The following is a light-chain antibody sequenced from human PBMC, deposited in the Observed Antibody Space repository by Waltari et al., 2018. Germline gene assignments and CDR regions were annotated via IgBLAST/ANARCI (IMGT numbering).Light chain of an antibody. V-gene: IGLV2-14*01. CDR1: SRDVGGYNY. CDR3: SSYTSSSTLV. CDR2: AVS. J-gene: IGLJ3*02. Sequence: QSALTQPASVSGSPGQSITISCPGTSRDVGGYNYVSWYQQPPGKAPKLMIYAVSNRPSGVSNRFSGSKSGNTASLTISGLQAEDEADYYCSSYTSSSTLVFGGGTKLTVL.